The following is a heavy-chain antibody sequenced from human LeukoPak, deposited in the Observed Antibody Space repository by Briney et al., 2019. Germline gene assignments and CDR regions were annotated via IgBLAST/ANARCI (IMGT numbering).Heavy chain of an antibody. J-gene: IGHJ1*01. CDR3: ARPVEYDSSGYWRAGYFQH. D-gene: IGHD3-22*01. V-gene: IGHV4-39*01. CDR2: IYDSGIS. CDR1: GGSISSSSYY. Sequence: AETLSLTCTVSGGSISSSSYYWGWIRQPPGKGREGYVSIYDSGISYYNPSLKGRVTIYVDTSKNQFSLKLGSVTAADTAVYYCARPVEYDSSGYWRAGYFQHWGQGTLVTVSS.